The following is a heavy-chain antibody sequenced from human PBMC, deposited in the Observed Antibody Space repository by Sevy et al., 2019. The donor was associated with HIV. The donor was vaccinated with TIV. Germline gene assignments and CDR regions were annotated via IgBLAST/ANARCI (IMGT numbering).Heavy chain of an antibody. J-gene: IGHJ4*02. CDR3: AKDQGYNWNTEGFFDY. CDR1: AFSFGTNG. CDR2: IRYDGSNK. V-gene: IGHV3-30*02. Sequence: GGSLRLSCAASAFSFGTNGMQWVRQAPGKGLEWVAFIRYDGSNKFYTDSVKGRFTISRDNSKNTLYLQMNSLTTEDTAVYYCAKDQGYNWNTEGFFDYWGQGTLVTVSS. D-gene: IGHD1-20*01.